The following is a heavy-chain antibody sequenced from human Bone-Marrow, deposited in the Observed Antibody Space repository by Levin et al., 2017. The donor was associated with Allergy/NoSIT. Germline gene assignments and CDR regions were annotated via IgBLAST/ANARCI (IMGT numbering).Heavy chain of an antibody. CDR3: AKDIPAIEVVPGAVRGMDV. Sequence: PGGSLRLSCAVSGFTINHYGMSWVRQAPGKGLEWVSSISGTGGTTFYADSVQGRVTISRDSSTNTLYLQMSSLRVEDTAIYYCAKDIPAIEVVPGAVRGMDVWGQGTTVTVSS. CDR2: ISGTGGTT. J-gene: IGHJ6*02. D-gene: IGHD2-2*01. CDR1: GFTINHYG. V-gene: IGHV3-23*01.